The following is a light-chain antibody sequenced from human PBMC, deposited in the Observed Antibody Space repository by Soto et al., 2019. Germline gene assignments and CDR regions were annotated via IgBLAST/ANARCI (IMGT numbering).Light chain of an antibody. CDR1: TSNIGNNF. J-gene: IGLJ3*02. V-gene: IGLV1-47*02. CDR2: SDN. Sequence: QTVVTQPPSASGTPGQRVTISCSGGTSNIGNNFVSWYRQLPGAAPKLLIYSDNHRPSGVTDRVSASKSGTSASLAISGLRSEDEADYYCATWDASLSGRVFGGGTKLTVL. CDR3: ATWDASLSGRV.